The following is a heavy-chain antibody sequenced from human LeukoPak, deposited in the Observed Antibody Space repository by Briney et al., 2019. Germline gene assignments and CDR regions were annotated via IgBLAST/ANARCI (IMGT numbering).Heavy chain of an antibody. V-gene: IGHV1-18*01. J-gene: IGHJ4*02. Sequence: ASVKVSCKASGYTFTSYGIGWVRQAPGQGLEWMGWISAYNGNTNYAQKLQGRVTMTTDTSTSTAYMELRSLRSDDTAVYYCARFMDYGSGSYPNLDYWGQGTLVTVSS. CDR2: ISAYNGNT. D-gene: IGHD3-10*01. CDR1: GYTFTSYG. CDR3: ARFMDYGSGSYPNLDY.